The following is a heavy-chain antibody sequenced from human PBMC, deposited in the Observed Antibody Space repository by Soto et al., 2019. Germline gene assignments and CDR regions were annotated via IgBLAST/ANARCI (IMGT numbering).Heavy chain of an antibody. CDR1: GFTFSSYA. J-gene: IGHJ4*02. CDR2: IAVSSDA. V-gene: IGHV3-23*01. CDR3: AKNYFFDS. Sequence: EVQLLESGGGLVQPGESLRLSCAASGFTFSSYAMSWARQAPGKGLEWVSSIAVSSDAYYADSVKGRFTISRDNSRNTLYLQMNSLRAEDTALYYCAKNYFFDSWGQGTLVTVSS.